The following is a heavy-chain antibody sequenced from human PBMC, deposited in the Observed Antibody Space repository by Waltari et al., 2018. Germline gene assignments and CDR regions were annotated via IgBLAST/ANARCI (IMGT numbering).Heavy chain of an antibody. CDR1: GGSIISAAYY. D-gene: IGHD3-22*01. J-gene: IGHJ2*01. CDR3: ARQDYYYVKGYFDL. CDR2: IYYSGCP. Sequence: QLQLQESGPGLVKPSETLSLTCVVSGGSIISAAYYWGWVRQPPGKGLEFIGSIYYSGCPYSNPSLKGRVTISVDTSQNQFSLRLSSVTAADTAVYYCARQDYYYVKGYFDLWGRGTLVTVSS. V-gene: IGHV4-39*01.